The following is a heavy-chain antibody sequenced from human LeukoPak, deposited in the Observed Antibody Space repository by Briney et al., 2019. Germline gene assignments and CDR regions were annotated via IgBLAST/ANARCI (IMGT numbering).Heavy chain of an antibody. V-gene: IGHV4-59*01. J-gene: IGHJ4*02. Sequence: SETLSLTCTVSGGSISSYYWSWIRQPPGKGLEWIGYIYYSGSTNYNPSLKSRVTISVDASKNQISLKLKSVTAADTAVYYCATANWYGDAFDYWGQGTLVTVSS. CDR3: ATANWYGDAFDY. CDR1: GGSISSYY. D-gene: IGHD4-17*01. CDR2: IYYSGST.